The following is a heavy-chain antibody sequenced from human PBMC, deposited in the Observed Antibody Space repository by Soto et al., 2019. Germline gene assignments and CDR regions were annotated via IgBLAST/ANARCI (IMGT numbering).Heavy chain of an antibody. CDR1: GGSISSYY. CDR3: ARHTYGDYAPYYYYLDV. Sequence: SETLSLTCTVSGGSISSYYWSWIRQPPGKGLEWIGYIYYSGSTNYNPALKSRVTISVDTSKNQYSLKLSSVTAADTAVYYCARHTYGDYAPYYYYLDVWGKGTTVTVSS. D-gene: IGHD4-17*01. CDR2: IYYSGST. V-gene: IGHV4-59*08. J-gene: IGHJ6*03.